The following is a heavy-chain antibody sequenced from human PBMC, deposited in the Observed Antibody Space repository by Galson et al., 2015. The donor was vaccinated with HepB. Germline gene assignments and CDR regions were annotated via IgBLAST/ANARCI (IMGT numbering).Heavy chain of an antibody. J-gene: IGHJ5*02. CDR3: ANSIAAAGTGNWFDP. V-gene: IGHV1-69*02. CDR1: GGTFSSYT. D-gene: IGHD6-13*01. Sequence: SVKVSCKASGGTFSSYTISWVRQAPGQGLEWMGRIIPILGIANYAQKFQGRVTITADKSTSTAYMELSSLRSEDTAVYYCANSIAAAGTGNWFDPWGQGTLVTVSS. CDR2: IIPILGIA.